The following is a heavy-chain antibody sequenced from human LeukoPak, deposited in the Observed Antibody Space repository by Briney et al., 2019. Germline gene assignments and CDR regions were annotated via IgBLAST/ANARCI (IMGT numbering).Heavy chain of an antibody. CDR2: IYYSGST. J-gene: IGHJ4*02. Sequence: SSQTLSLTCTVSGGSISRGTYYWSWIRQPPGKGLEWIGYIYYSGSTNYNPSLKSRVTISVDTSKNQFSLKLSSVTAADTAVYYCARDKGSGWYSLWGQGTLVTVSS. D-gene: IGHD6-19*01. V-gene: IGHV4-61*01. CDR3: ARDKGSGWYSL. CDR1: GGSISRGTYY.